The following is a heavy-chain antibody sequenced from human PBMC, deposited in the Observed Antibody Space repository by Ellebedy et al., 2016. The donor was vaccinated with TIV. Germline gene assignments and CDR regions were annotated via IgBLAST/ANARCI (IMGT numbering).Heavy chain of an antibody. V-gene: IGHV3-23*01. Sequence: GESLKISCAASGFTFSSYAMSWVRQAPGKGLEWVSAISGSGDSTYYADSVKGRFTISRDNSKNTLYLQMNSLRVEDTAVYYGVVTGWRGGTIVPFTYWGQGSLVTVSS. CDR2: ISGSGDST. CDR1: GFTFSSYA. CDR3: VVTGWRGGTIVPFTY. J-gene: IGHJ4*02. D-gene: IGHD2-21*02.